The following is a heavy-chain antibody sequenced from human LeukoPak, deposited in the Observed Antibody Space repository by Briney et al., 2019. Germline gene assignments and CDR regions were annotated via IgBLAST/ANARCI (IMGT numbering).Heavy chain of an antibody. J-gene: IGHJ4*02. CDR1: GGSISSYY. D-gene: IGHD3-22*01. V-gene: IGHV4-34*01. Sequence: SETLSLTCTVSGGSISSYYWSWIRQPAGKGLEWIGEINHSGSTNYNPSLKSRVTISVDTSKNQFSLKLSSVTAADTAVYYWARGRSGDSSGYYYCYFDYWGQGTLVTVSS. CDR3: ARGRSGDSSGYYYCYFDY. CDR2: INHSGST.